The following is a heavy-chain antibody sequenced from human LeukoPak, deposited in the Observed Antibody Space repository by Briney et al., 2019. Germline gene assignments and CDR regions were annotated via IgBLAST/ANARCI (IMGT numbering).Heavy chain of an antibody. CDR1: GFTFRSYS. V-gene: IGHV3-21*01. Sequence: GWSLSPSCAASGFTFRSYSMNWVRQAPGKGLEWVSSINSDSNYIYYADSVQGRFTISRDNAKNSLYLQMNSLRAEDTAVYYCAVAYYYGSGDAFDIWGQGTKVPASS. CDR2: INSDSNYI. CDR3: AVAYYYGSGDAFDI. J-gene: IGHJ3*02. D-gene: IGHD3-10*01.